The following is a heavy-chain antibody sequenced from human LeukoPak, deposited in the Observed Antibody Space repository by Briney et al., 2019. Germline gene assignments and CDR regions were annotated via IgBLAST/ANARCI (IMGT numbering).Heavy chain of an antibody. Sequence: GRSLRLSCAASGFTFDDYAMLWVRQAPGKGLEWVSGISWNSGSIGYADSVKGRFTISRDNAKNSLYLQMNSLKPEDTALYYCAKGSLYDILTVCFDYWGRGTLVTVSS. CDR2: ISWNSGSI. CDR3: AKGSLYDILTVCFDY. V-gene: IGHV3-9*01. D-gene: IGHD3-9*01. J-gene: IGHJ4*02. CDR1: GFTFDDYA.